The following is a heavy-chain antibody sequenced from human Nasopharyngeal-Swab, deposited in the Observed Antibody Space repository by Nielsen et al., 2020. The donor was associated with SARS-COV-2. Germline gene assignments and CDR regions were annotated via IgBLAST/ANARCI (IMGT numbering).Heavy chain of an antibody. J-gene: IGHJ3*02. D-gene: IGHD3-16*01. CDR3: SRASMGGAFDI. CDR2: ISSSSSYI. CDR1: GFTFSSYS. Sequence: GASLKISCAASGFTFSSYSMNWVRQAPGKGLEWVSSISSSSSYIYYADSVKGRFTISRDNAKNSLYLQMNSLRAEDTAVYYCSRASMGGAFDIWGQGTMVTVSS. V-gene: IGHV3-21*01.